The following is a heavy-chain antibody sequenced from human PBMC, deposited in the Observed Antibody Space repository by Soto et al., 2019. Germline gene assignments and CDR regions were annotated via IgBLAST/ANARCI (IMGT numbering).Heavy chain of an antibody. CDR1: GCTFRSYA. CDR3: ARVTYYFDSSCDDAFDI. D-gene: IGHD3-22*01. J-gene: IGHJ3*02. Sequence: SVKVSCTVSGCTFRSYASRWVRHAPGQGLEWMGGIIPMFGTANYAQKFQGGLTMTRDTSISTAYLELSMLRADDTAVYYCARVTYYFDSSCDDAFDIWGQGTMVNVSS. CDR2: IIPMFGTA. V-gene: IGHV1-69*05.